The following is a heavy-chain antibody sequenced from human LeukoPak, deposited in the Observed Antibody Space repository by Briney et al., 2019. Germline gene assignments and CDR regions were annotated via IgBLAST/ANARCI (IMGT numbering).Heavy chain of an antibody. CDR3: AKDFPVTSVTGADC. J-gene: IGHJ4*02. CDR2: IGGSGRST. V-gene: IGHV3-23*01. D-gene: IGHD4-17*01. Sequence: GGSLRLSCAASGFTFSSYALSWVRQAPGKGLEWVSAIGGSGRSTYYADSVKGRFTISRDNSNNTLYLQMYSLRAEDTAVYYCAKDFPVTSVTGADCWGQGTLVTVSS. CDR1: GFTFSSYA.